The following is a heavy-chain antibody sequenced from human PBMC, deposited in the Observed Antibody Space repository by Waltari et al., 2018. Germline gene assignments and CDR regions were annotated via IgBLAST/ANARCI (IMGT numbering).Heavy chain of an antibody. J-gene: IGHJ4*02. V-gene: IGHV3-23*01. CDR2: ISGSGGNT. CDR3: AKDPAGTYYFEY. Sequence: EVQLLESGGGLVQPGGSMRLSCAASESTFSIYAMNWVRQAPGKGLEWVSTISGSGGNTYYADSVKGRFTISRDNSKNTLYLQMNSLRAEDTAVYYCAKDPAGTYYFEYWGQGTLVTVSS. CDR1: ESTFSIYA. D-gene: IGHD6-19*01.